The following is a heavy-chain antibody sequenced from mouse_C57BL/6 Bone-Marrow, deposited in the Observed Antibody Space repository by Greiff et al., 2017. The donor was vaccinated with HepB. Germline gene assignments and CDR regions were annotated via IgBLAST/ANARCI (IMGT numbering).Heavy chain of an antibody. CDR3: ARVGYGAMDY. J-gene: IGHJ4*01. D-gene: IGHD1-1*02. Sequence: VKVVESGAELVRPGTSVKMSCKASGYTFTNYWIGWAKQRPGHGLEWIGDIYPGGGYTNYNEKFKGKATLTADKSSSTAYMQFSSLTSEDSAIYYCARVGYGAMDYWGQGTSVTVSS. CDR2: IYPGGGYT. V-gene: IGHV1-63*01. CDR1: GYTFTNYW.